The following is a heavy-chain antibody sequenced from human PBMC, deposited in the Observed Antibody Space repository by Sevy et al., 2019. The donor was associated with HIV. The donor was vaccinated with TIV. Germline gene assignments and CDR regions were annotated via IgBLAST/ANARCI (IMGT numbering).Heavy chain of an antibody. J-gene: IGHJ3*02. D-gene: IGHD3-22*01. CDR1: GGSISSSSYY. Sequence: SETLSLTCTVSGGSISSSSYYWGWIRQPPGKGLDWIGSIYYSGSTYYNPSLKSRVTISVDTSKNQFSLKLSSVTAADTAVYYCARPVNYYDRSGYFDAFDIWGQGTMVTVS. CDR2: IYYSGST. CDR3: ARPVNYYDRSGYFDAFDI. V-gene: IGHV4-39*01.